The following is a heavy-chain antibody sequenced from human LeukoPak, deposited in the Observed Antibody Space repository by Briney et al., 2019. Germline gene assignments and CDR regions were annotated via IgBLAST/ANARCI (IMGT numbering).Heavy chain of an antibody. Sequence: PSETLSLTCTVSGYSISSGYYWGWIRQPPGKGLEWIGSIYHSGSTYYNPSLKSRVTISVDTSKNQFSLKLSSVTAADTAVYYCARHVPLQEYYYDSSGYYDYWGQGTLVTVSS. CDR3: ARHVPLQEYYYDSSGYYDY. J-gene: IGHJ4*02. V-gene: IGHV4-38-2*02. CDR2: IYHSGST. D-gene: IGHD3-22*01. CDR1: GYSISSGYY.